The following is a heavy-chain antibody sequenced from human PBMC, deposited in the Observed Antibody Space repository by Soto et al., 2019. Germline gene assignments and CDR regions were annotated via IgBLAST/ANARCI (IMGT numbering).Heavy chain of an antibody. J-gene: IGHJ4*02. CDR2: INSDGSST. CDR1: GFTFSSYW. CDR3: ARGGYSGYHLDY. D-gene: IGHD5-12*01. Sequence: EMQLVESGGGVVQPGGSLRLSCAASGFTFSSYWMHWVRQAPGKGLVWVSHINSDGSSTTYADSVKGRFTISRDNAKNTLYLQMNTLRAEDTAVYYCARGGYSGYHLDYWGQGTLVTVSS. V-gene: IGHV3-74*01.